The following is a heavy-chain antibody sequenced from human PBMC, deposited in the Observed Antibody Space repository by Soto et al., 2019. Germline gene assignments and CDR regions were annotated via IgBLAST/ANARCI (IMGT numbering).Heavy chain of an antibody. V-gene: IGHV1-2*02. J-gene: IGHJ6*03. CDR3: ARESGGATATLDYYYFYMDV. CDR1: GDSFNDYY. Sequence: ASVKVSCKTSGDSFNDYYIHWVRQAPGQGLEWMGWINPNGGATKYAQKFRGRVTVTRDTSIRTVYMELSSLRSDDTALYYCARESGGATATLDYYYFYMDVWGKGTTVTVSS. CDR2: INPNGGAT. D-gene: IGHD5-12*01.